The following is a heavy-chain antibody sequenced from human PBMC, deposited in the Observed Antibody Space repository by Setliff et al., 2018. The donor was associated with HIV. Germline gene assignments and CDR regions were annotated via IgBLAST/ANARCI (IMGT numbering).Heavy chain of an antibody. Sequence: GASVKVSCKASGSSFRNYGVTWVRQAPGQGLEWLGWINPYNAKTNYAQNLQDRVTMTTDTSTSTAYMELRSLTSDDTAVYYCARDSGALYCSSTSCYAYWGQGTVVTVSS. D-gene: IGHD2-2*01. CDR3: ARDSGALYCSSTSCYAY. CDR1: GSSFRNYG. V-gene: IGHV1-18*01. J-gene: IGHJ4*02. CDR2: INPYNAKT.